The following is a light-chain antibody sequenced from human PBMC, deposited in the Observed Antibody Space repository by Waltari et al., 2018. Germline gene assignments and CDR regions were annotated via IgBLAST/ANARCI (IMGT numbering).Light chain of an antibody. J-gene: IGLJ3*02. V-gene: IGLV1-40*01. CDR1: SSNIGAGHD. Sequence: QSVLTQPPSVSGAPGQRVTIPCTGRSSNIGAGHDVPWYQQLPGTAPKLLIYDNRSRPSGVPDRFSGSKSGTSASLAITGLQAEDEADYYCQSYDSSLSGVVFGGGTKLTVL. CDR3: QSYDSSLSGVV. CDR2: DNR.